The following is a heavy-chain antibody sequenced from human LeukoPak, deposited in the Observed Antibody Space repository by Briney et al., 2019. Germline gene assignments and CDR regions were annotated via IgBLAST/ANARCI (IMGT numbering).Heavy chain of an antibody. CDR1: GGSFSGYC. V-gene: IGHV4-34*01. J-gene: IGHJ4*02. Sequence: SETLSLTCAVYGGSFSGYCWSWIRQPPGKGLEWIGEINHSGSTNYNPSLKSRVTMSVDKSKNQFSLNLTSVTAADTAVYFCARAPRAYCSTTGSCFQDYWGQGTLVTVSS. CDR3: ARAPRAYCSTTGSCFQDY. CDR2: INHSGST. D-gene: IGHD2-2*01.